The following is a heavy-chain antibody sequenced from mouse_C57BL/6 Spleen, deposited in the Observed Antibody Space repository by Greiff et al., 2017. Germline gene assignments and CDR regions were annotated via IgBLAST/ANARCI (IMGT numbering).Heavy chain of an antibody. V-gene: IGHV2-2*01. CDR1: GFSLTSYG. Sequence: QVQLQQSGPGLVQPSQSLSITCTVSGFSLTSYGVPWVRPSPGKGLEWLGVIWSGGSSDYNAAFISRLSISKDNSKSQVFVKMNSLQADDTAIYYCARRRMVTSWAMDYWGQGTSVTGSS. CDR2: IWSGGSS. J-gene: IGHJ4*01. CDR3: ARRRMVTSWAMDY. D-gene: IGHD2-2*01.